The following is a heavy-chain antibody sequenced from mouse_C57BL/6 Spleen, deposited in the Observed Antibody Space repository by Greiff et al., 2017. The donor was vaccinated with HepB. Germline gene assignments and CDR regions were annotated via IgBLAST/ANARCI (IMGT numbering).Heavy chain of an antibody. CDR1: GYTFTDYY. CDR3: ARSDHMSMDY. Sequence: EVQLQQSGPVLVKPGASVKMSCKASGYTFTDYYMNWVKQSHGKSLEWIGVINPYNGGTSYNQKFKGKATLTVDKSSSTAYMELNSLTSEDSAVYYCARSDHMSMDYWGQGTSVTVSS. V-gene: IGHV1-19*01. CDR2: INPYNGGT. J-gene: IGHJ4*01. D-gene: IGHD6-1*01.